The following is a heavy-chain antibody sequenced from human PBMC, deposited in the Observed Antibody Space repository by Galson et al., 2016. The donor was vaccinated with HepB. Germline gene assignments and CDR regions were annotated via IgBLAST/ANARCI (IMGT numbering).Heavy chain of an antibody. D-gene: IGHD2/OR15-2a*01. Sequence: SLRLSCAASGFTFSDHYIDWVRQAPGKGLEWVGRSRDKAHSYSTEYAASVKGIFAISRDESENSLYLQMNSLKTNDTAVYYCARDFYDGSCHYMDYWGRGTLVTVSS. J-gene: IGHJ4*02. V-gene: IGHV3-72*01. CDR2: SRDKAHSYST. CDR1: GFTFSDHY. CDR3: ARDFYDGSCHYMDY.